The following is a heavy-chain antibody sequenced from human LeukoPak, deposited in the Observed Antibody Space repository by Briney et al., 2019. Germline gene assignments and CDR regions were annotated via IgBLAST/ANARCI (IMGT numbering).Heavy chain of an antibody. CDR3: IPYAYSSGFNI. CDR1: GFTFSNAW. Sequence: PGGSLRLSCAASGFTFSNAWMSWVRQAPGKGLEWVGCIKSKTDGGTTDYAAPVKGRFTISRDDSKNTLYLQMNSLKTEDTAVYYCIPYAYSSGFNIWGQGTLVTVSS. D-gene: IGHD6-19*01. J-gene: IGHJ4*02. V-gene: IGHV3-15*01. CDR2: IKSKTDGGTT.